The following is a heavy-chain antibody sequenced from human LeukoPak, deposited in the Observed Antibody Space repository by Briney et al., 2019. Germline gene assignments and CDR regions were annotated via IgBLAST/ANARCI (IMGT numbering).Heavy chain of an antibody. V-gene: IGHV3-7*01. CDR3: AREAY. CDR2: VKEDGSQK. J-gene: IGHJ4*02. Sequence: PGGSLRLSCAASGFTFSRYWMSWVRQAPGKGLEWVASVKEDGSQKNYVDTVKGRFTTSRDNAKKSLVLQMNSLRVEDTAVYYCAREAYWGPGILVTVSS. CDR1: GFTFSRYW.